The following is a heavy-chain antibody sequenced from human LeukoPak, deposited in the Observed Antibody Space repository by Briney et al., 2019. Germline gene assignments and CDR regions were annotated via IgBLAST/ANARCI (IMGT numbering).Heavy chain of an antibody. CDR1: GYTLTELS. Sequence: ASVNVSCKVSGYTLTELSMHWVRQAPGKGLEWMGGFDPEDGETIYAQKFQGRVTVTEDTSTDTAYMELSSLRSEDTAVYYCATDITMVRAVDYWGQGTLVTVSS. CDR2: FDPEDGET. D-gene: IGHD3-10*01. CDR3: ATDITMVRAVDY. V-gene: IGHV1-24*01. J-gene: IGHJ4*02.